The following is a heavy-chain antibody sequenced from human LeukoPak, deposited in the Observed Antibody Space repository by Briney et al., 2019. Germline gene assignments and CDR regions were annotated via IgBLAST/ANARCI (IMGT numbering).Heavy chain of an antibody. J-gene: IGHJ5*02. CDR1: GGTFSTYV. CDR3: ARDRFLEWYWFDP. D-gene: IGHD3-3*01. Sequence: ASVKVSCKASGGTFSTYVITWVRQAPGQGLEWMGWINPNSGGTNYAQKFQGRVTMTRDTSISTAYMELSRLRSDDTAVYYCARDRFLEWYWFDPWGQGTLVTVSS. CDR2: INPNSGGT. V-gene: IGHV1-2*02.